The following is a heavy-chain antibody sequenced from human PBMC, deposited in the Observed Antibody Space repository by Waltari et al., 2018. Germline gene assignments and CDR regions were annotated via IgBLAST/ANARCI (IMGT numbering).Heavy chain of an antibody. Sequence: QVQLQESGPGLVKPSQTLSLTCTVSGGSISSGGYYWSWIRKHPGKGLVWNGYIYRSGSTSYNPSLKSRVTISGDRSKNQFSLRLISMTAADTAVYYCARESRAAAGFFVDYWGQGTLVTVSS. J-gene: IGHJ4*02. D-gene: IGHD6-13*01. V-gene: IGHV4-31*03. CDR3: ARESRAAAGFFVDY. CDR1: GGSISSGGYY. CDR2: IYRSGST.